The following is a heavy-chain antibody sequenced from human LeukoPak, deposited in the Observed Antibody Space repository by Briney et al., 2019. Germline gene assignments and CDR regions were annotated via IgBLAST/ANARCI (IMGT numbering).Heavy chain of an antibody. D-gene: IGHD3-10*01. CDR2: ISSSGSTI. Sequence: GGSLRLSCAASRFTFSSYEMNWVRQAPGKGLEWVSYISSSGSTIYYADSVKGRFTISRDNAKNSLYLQMNSLRAEDTAVYYCARLTMVRGGFADYWGQGTLVTVSS. CDR3: ARLTMVRGGFADY. CDR1: RFTFSSYE. J-gene: IGHJ4*02. V-gene: IGHV3-48*03.